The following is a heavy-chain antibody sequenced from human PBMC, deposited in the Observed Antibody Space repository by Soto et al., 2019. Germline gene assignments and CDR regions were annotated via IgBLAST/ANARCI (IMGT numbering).Heavy chain of an antibody. J-gene: IGHJ5*02. CDR3: ARGRTYYAP. Sequence: SETLSLTCAVYGGSFSGYYWAWIRRPPGKGLEWIGSIYYDDNTYYNPSLKSRITISADTSKNQFSLKLRYVTAADTAVYYCARGRTYYAPWGQGILVTVSS. V-gene: IGHV4-34*09. D-gene: IGHD3-3*01. CDR2: IYYDDNT. CDR1: GGSFSGYY.